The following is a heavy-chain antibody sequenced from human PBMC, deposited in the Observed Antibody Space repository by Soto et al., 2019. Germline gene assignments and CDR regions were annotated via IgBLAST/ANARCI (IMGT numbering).Heavy chain of an antibody. CDR1: GGSFSSYA. CDR2: IIPIFETA. Sequence: VQLVQSGAEVKKPGSSVKVSCKASGGSFSSYAISWVRQAPGQGLEWMGGIIPIFETANYAQKFQDRVTITADKSTSTAYMELSSLRSEDTAVYYCARQYYGSGYYYGMGVWGQGTTVTVSS. D-gene: IGHD3-10*01. V-gene: IGHV1-69*06. J-gene: IGHJ6*02. CDR3: ARQYYGSGYYYGMGV.